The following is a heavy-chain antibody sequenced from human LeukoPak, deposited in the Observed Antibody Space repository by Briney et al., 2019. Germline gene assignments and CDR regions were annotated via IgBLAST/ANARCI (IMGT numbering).Heavy chain of an antibody. J-gene: IGHJ3*02. CDR1: GGSISSYY. CDR3: ARVIIVGATGI. V-gene: IGHV3-11*04. CDR2: ISSGGSTV. D-gene: IGHD1-26*01. Sequence: LSLTCTVSGGSISSYYWSWIRQPPGKGLEWVSYISSGGSTVYYADSVKGRFTISRDNAKNSLYLQMNSLGAEDTAVYYCARVIIVGATGIWGQGTMVTVSS.